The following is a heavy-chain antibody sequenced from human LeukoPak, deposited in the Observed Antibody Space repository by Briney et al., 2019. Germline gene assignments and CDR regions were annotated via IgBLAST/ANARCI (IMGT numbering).Heavy chain of an antibody. CDR2: IYHSGST. J-gene: IGHJ6*03. CDR1: GYSISIGYY. Sequence: SETLSLTCTVSGYSISIGYYWGWIRQPPGKGLEWIGSIYHSGSTSYSPSLKSRVTISVDTSKNQFSLKLSSVTAADTAVYYCARMTAVTEGQYYYYYYYMDVWGKGTTVTVSS. CDR3: ARMTAVTEGQYYYYYYYMDV. V-gene: IGHV4-38-2*02. D-gene: IGHD4-11*01.